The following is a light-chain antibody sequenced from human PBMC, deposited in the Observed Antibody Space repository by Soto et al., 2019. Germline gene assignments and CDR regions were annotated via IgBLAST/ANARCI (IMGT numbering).Light chain of an antibody. CDR3: QTWGTGSAIVV. CDR1: SGHSNYA. Sequence: QSVLTQSPSGSASLGAWVKLTCTLSSGHSNYAIAWHQQQPEKGPRYLMKVNSGGSHIKGDGIPDRFSGSSSGAERYLFISSLQSEDEADYYCQTWGTGSAIVVFGGGTQLTVL. J-gene: IGLJ7*01. CDR2: VNSGGSH. V-gene: IGLV4-69*01.